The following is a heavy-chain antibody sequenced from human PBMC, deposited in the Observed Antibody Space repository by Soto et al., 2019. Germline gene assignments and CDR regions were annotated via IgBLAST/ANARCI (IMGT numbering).Heavy chain of an antibody. CDR1: EFTFNNNA. CDR3: GKGRGAAGYYYYAPDV. CDR2: ISGSGAST. Sequence: VQLLESGGGLVQPGGSLRLSCGASEFTFNNNAMSWVRQAPGKGLEWVSAISGSGASTYYADSVKGRFTISRDNSKNTLFLQMNSLGVEDTAIYYCGKGRGAAGYYYYAPDVWGRGTTVTVSS. D-gene: IGHD1-26*01. V-gene: IGHV3-23*01. J-gene: IGHJ6*02.